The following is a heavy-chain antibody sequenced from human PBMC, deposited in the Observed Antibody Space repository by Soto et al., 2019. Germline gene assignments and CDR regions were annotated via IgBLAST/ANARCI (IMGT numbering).Heavy chain of an antibody. J-gene: IGHJ4*02. Sequence: ASVRLSSKASGYTFTSYGISWGRQAPRQGLEWMGWISAYNGSTNYAQKLQGRGTIVTDTSKSTAYTELRCIRSDATAVTYLTREPRGDCGDYIFFDCWGQGTLVTVSS. D-gene: IGHD4-17*01. CDR1: GYTFTSYG. CDR2: ISAYNGST. CDR3: TREPRGDCGDYIFFDC. V-gene: IGHV1-18*01.